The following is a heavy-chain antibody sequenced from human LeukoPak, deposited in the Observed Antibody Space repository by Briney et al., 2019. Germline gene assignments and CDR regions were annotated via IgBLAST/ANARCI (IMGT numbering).Heavy chain of an antibody. CDR2: IRYDGSNK. V-gene: IGHV3-30*02. Sequence: GGSLRLSCAASGFTFSSYGMHWVRQAPGRGLEWVAFIRYDGSNKYYADSVKGRFTISRDNSKNTLYLQMNSLRAEDTAVYYCAKDGSSSSYYYMDVWGKGTTVTVSS. CDR3: AKDGSSSSYYYMDV. D-gene: IGHD6-6*01. J-gene: IGHJ6*03. CDR1: GFTFSSYG.